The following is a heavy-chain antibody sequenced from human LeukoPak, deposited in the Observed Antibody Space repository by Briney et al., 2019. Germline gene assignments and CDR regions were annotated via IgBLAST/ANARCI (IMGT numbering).Heavy chain of an antibody. D-gene: IGHD4-17*01. V-gene: IGHV3-30*18. CDR2: ISDDGRNK. CDR3: AKRPSDYGDYVTYFDY. CDR1: RFIFDSYG. Sequence: GGSLRLSCAASRFIFDSYGMHWVRQAPGKGLEWVGVISDDGRNKKYADSVKGRFTISRDNSKDTLYPQMNSLRDEDTAVYYCAKRPSDYGDYVTYFDYWGQGTLVTVSS. J-gene: IGHJ4*02.